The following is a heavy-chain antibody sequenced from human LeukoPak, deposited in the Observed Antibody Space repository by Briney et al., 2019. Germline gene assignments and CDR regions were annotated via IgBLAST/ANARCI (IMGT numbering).Heavy chain of an antibody. J-gene: IGHJ4*02. CDR2: INHSGST. V-gene: IGHV4-34*01. D-gene: IGHD3-22*01. Sequence: SETLSLTCVVYGGSFSGYYWSWIRQPPGKGLEWIGEINHSGSTNYNPSLKSRVTISVDTSKNQFSLKLSSVTAADTAVYYCARDFEIGPDYSDTSGFDYWGQGTLVTVSS. CDR1: GGSFSGYY. CDR3: ARDFEIGPDYSDTSGFDY.